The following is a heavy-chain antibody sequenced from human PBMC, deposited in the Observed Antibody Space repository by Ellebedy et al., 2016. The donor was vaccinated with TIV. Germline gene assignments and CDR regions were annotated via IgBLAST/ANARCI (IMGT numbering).Heavy chain of an antibody. Sequence: ASVKVSCKASGGTFSSYAISWVRQAPGQGLEWMGGIIPIFGTANYAQKFQGRVTITADKSTSTAYMELSSLRSEDTGVYYCASTRGVIVGATIYYYYGMDVWGQGTTVTVSS. J-gene: IGHJ6*02. CDR1: GGTFSSYA. V-gene: IGHV1-69*06. D-gene: IGHD1-26*01. CDR3: ASTRGVIVGATIYYYYGMDV. CDR2: IIPIFGTA.